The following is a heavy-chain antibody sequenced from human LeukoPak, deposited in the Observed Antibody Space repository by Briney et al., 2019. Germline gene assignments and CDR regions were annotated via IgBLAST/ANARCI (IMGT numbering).Heavy chain of an antibody. CDR1: GFTVSSYW. CDR2: INTDGSST. J-gene: IGHJ1*01. D-gene: IGHD4-11*01. CDR3: ARDGGYNNYYFQH. Sequence: PGGSLRLSCAASGFTVSSYWMHWVRQVPGKGLVWVSRINTDGSSTNYADSVKGRFTIFRDYAKNTLYLHMSSLRADDTAVYYCARDGGYNNYYFQHWGQGTLVTVSS. V-gene: IGHV3-74*01.